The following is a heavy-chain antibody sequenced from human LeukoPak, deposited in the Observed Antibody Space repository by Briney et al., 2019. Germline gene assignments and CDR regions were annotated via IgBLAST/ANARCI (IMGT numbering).Heavy chain of an antibody. CDR1: GFSFSIYA. J-gene: IGHJ4*02. CDR2: ISGSGGST. Sequence: GGSLRLSCAASGFSFSIYAMSWVRQAPGKGLEWVSSISGSGGSTYYADSVKGRFTISRDNSKNTLYLQMNSLRAEDTAVYYCAKDSDAGGWDFDYWGQGTLVTVSS. CDR3: AKDSDAGGWDFDY. D-gene: IGHD6-19*01. V-gene: IGHV3-23*01.